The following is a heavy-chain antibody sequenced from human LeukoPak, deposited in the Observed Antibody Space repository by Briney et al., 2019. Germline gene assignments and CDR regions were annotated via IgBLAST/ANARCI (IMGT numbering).Heavy chain of an antibody. CDR2: IYTSGST. V-gene: IGHV4-61*02. Sequence: SETLSLTCTVSGDSISSGSYYWSWVRQPAGKGLEWIGRIYTSGSTDYNPSLKSRVTISVDTSKNQFSLKLSSVTAADTAVYYCARRGSYPTRYAFDIWGQGTMVTVSS. CDR1: GDSISSGSYY. CDR3: ARRGSYPTRYAFDI. J-gene: IGHJ3*02. D-gene: IGHD1-26*01.